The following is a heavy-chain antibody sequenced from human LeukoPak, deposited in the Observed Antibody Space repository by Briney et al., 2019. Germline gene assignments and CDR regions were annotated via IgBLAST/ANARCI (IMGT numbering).Heavy chain of an antibody. D-gene: IGHD4-17*01. CDR3: ARRGADYGDYAWFDP. CDR2: IYPGDSDT. J-gene: IGHJ5*02. Sequence: GESLKISXKGSGYSFTSYWIGWVRQMPGKGLEWMGIIYPGDSDTIYSPSFQGQVTISADKSISTAYLQWSSLKASDTAMYYCARRGADYGDYAWFDPWGQGTLVTVSS. V-gene: IGHV5-51*01. CDR1: GYSFTSYW.